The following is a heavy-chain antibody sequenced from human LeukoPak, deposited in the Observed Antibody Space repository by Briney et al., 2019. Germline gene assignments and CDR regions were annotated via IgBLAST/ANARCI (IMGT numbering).Heavy chain of an antibody. V-gene: IGHV3-49*03. D-gene: IGHD3-9*01. CDR1: GFTLGDYG. CDR3: ARSILTGGRYYFDY. CDR2: IRSTPYGGTP. J-gene: IGHJ4*02. Sequence: GGSLRLSCTASGFTLGDYGMTWFRQAPGKGLAWVGFIRSTPYGGTPEYAASVKGRFTISRDDSKSIAYLQMNSLEIEDTAVYYCARSILTGGRYYFDYWGQGTPVTVSS.